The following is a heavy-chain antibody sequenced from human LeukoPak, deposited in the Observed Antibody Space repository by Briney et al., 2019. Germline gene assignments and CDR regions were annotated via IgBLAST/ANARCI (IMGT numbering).Heavy chain of an antibody. D-gene: IGHD3-22*01. J-gene: IGHJ4*02. V-gene: IGHV4-39*01. CDR2: IYYSGST. Sequence: SETLSLTRSVPGGSISSGSYYWGWIRQPPGKGLEWIGSIYYSGSTYYNPSLKSRVTISIDTSKNQFYLKLSSLTAADTAVYYCARRDDSSGYHKIFDYWGPGTLVTVSS. CDR3: ARRDDSSGYHKIFDY. CDR1: GGSISSGSYY.